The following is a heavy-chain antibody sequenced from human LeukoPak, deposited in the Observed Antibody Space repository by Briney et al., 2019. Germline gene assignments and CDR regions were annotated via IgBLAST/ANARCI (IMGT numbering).Heavy chain of an antibody. CDR2: ITGSGGST. Sequence: GGSLRLSCAASGFTFSSYAMSWVRQAPGKGLEWVSGITGSGGSTYYADSVKGRFTISRDNSKNSLYLQMNSLRAEDTAVYYCAELGITMIGGVWGKGTTVTISS. V-gene: IGHV3-23*01. CDR3: AELGITMIGGV. CDR1: GFTFSSYA. D-gene: IGHD3-10*02. J-gene: IGHJ6*04.